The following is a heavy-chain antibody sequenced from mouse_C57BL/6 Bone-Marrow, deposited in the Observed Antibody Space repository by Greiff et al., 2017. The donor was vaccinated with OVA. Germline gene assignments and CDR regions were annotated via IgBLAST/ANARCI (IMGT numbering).Heavy chain of an antibody. J-gene: IGHJ3*01. CDR3: AKRGIYYDYAFAY. Sequence: QVQLKESGPGLVQPSQSLSITCTVSGFSLTSYGVHWVRQSPGKGLEWLGVIWRGGSTDYNAAFMSRLSITKDNSKSQVFFKMNSLQADDTAIYYCAKRGIYYDYAFAYWGQGTLVTVSA. CDR2: IWRGGST. V-gene: IGHV2-5*01. CDR1: GFSLTSYG. D-gene: IGHD2-4*01.